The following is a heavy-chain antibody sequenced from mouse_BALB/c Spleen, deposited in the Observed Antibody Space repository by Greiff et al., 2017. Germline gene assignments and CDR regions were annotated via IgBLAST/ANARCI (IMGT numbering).Heavy chain of an antibody. J-gene: IGHJ2*01. V-gene: IGHV5-17*02. CDR1: GFTFSSFG. D-gene: IGHD2-14*01. CDR2: ISSGSSTI. Sequence: DVKLQESGGGLVQPGGSRKLSCAASGFTFSSFGMHWVRQAPEKGLEWVAYISSGSSTIYYADTVKGRFTISRDNPKNTLFLQMTSLRSEDTAMYYCAREGYYYFDYWGQGTTLTVSS. CDR3: AREGYYYFDY.